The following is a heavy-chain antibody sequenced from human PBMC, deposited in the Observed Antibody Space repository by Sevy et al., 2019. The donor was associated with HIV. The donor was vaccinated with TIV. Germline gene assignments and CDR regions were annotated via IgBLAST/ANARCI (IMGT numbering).Heavy chain of an antibody. V-gene: IGHV3-30*02. J-gene: IGHJ4*02. CDR1: GFTFSHYG. D-gene: IGHD6-13*01. Sequence: GGSLRLSCAASGFTFSHYGMHWVRQAPGKGLEWVTFIQYDGNNKYYSDSVKGRFTISRDNSKNMFFLKMNDLRAEDMALYYCAKNTAAAGVGGFDYWGQGALVTVSS. CDR2: IQYDGNNK. CDR3: AKNTAAAGVGGFDY.